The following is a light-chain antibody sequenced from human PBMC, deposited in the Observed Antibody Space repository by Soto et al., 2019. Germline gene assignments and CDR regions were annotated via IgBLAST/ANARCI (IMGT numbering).Light chain of an antibody. V-gene: IGKV3-20*01. J-gene: IGKJ5*01. CDR1: QSVSSSF. Sequence: EIVLTQSPGTLSLSPGERATLSCRASQSVSSSFLAWYQQRPGQAPRLLIYAASNTAPGIPDRFSGSGSGTDFTLTISRLEPEDFAVYYCQQYGSSPPITFGQGTRLEIK. CDR2: AAS. CDR3: QQYGSSPPIT.